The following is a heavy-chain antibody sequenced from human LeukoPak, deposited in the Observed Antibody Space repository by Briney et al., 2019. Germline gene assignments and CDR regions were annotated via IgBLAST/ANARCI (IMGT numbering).Heavy chain of an antibody. CDR2: INHSGST. D-gene: IGHD3-3*01. CDR1: GGSFSGYY. CDR3: ARLGGITIFGVVPRARPGNFDY. V-gene: IGHV4-34*01. J-gene: IGHJ4*02. Sequence: SETLSLTCAVYGGSFSGYYWSWIRQPPGKGLEWIGEINHSGSTNYNPSLKNRVTISVDTSKNQFSLKLSSVTAADTAVYYCARLGGITIFGVVPRARPGNFDYWGQGTLVTVSS.